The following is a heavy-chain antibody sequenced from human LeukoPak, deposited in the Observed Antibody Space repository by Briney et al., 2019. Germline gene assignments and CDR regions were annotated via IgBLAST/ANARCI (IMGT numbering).Heavy chain of an antibody. Sequence: AGGSLRLSCAVSGFTFDDYAMHWVRQVPGKGLEWVSGINWNSDSIGYADSVKGRFTISRDNAKNSLYLQMNSLRAEDTAVYYCAREYYYDTQDAFDIWGQGTMVTVSS. CDR2: INWNSDSI. CDR1: GFTFDDYA. CDR3: AREYYYDTQDAFDI. J-gene: IGHJ3*02. V-gene: IGHV3-9*01. D-gene: IGHD3-22*01.